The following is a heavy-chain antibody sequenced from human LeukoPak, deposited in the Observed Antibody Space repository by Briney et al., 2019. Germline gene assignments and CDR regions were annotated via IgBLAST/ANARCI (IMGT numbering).Heavy chain of an antibody. J-gene: IGHJ4*02. CDR1: GFTFSSYS. Sequence: GGSLRLSCAASGFTFSSYSMNWVRQAPGKGLEWVGVISYDGKVKYYGDSVKGRFTISRDNSKNMLYLQMNSLRTEDTAVYYCVKETTQHTSGWYFWHWGQGNLVTVSS. V-gene: IGHV3-30*18. D-gene: IGHD6-19*01. CDR3: VKETTQHTSGWYFWH. CDR2: ISYDGKVK.